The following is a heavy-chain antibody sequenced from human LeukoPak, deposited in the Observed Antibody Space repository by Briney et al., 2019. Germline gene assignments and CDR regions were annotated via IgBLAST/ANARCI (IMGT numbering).Heavy chain of an antibody. Sequence: GGSLRLSWAASGXTFSLYEMTWVRQAPGKGLEWVSYITRSGSTTYYADSVKGRFTISRDNAKNSLYLQMNSLTTEDTAVYYCARDMAAAGDYWGQGTLVTVSS. CDR1: GXTFSLYE. CDR3: ARDMAAAGDY. D-gene: IGHD6-13*01. J-gene: IGHJ4*02. V-gene: IGHV3-48*03. CDR2: ITRSGSTT.